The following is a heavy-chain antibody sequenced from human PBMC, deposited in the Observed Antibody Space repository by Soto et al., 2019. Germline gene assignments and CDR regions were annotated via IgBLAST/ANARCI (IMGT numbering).Heavy chain of an antibody. CDR1: GFTFSSYD. CDR3: ARVQSVHCSGGSCYQPNYYGMDV. V-gene: IGHV3-13*01. D-gene: IGHD2-15*01. J-gene: IGHJ6*02. Sequence: PGGSLRLSCAASGFTFSSYDMHWVRQATGKGPEWVSAIGTAGDTYYPGSVKGRFTISRENAKNSLYLQMNSLRAGDTAVYYCARVQSVHCSGGSCYQPNYYGMDVWGQGTTVTVSS. CDR2: IGTAGDT.